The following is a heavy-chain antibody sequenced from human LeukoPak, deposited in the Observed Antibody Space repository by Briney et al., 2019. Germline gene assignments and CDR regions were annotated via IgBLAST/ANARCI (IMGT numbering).Heavy chain of an antibody. CDR1: GFTFSNAW. Sequence: KPGGSLILSCAASGFTFSNAWMSWVRQAPGKGLEWVGRIKSKTDGGTTDYAAPVKGRFTISRDDSKNTLHLQMNSLKTEDTAVYYCTACYGSGSYHYYGMDVWGKGTTVTVSS. V-gene: IGHV3-15*01. D-gene: IGHD3-10*01. CDR3: TACYGSGSYHYYGMDV. CDR2: IKSKTDGGTT. J-gene: IGHJ6*04.